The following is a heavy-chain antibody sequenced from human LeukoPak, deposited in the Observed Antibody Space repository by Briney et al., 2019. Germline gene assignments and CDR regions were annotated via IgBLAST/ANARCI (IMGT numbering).Heavy chain of an antibody. CDR3: AKVYGHTARQYYFDY. Sequence: PGGSLRLSCAASGFTFSSYAMSWVRRAPGKGLEWVSAISGSGGSTYYADSVKGRFTISRDNSKNTLYLQMNSLRAEDTAVYYCAKVYGHTARQYYFDYWGQGTLVTVSS. D-gene: IGHD5-18*01. CDR1: GFTFSSYA. V-gene: IGHV3-23*01. CDR2: ISGSGGST. J-gene: IGHJ4*02.